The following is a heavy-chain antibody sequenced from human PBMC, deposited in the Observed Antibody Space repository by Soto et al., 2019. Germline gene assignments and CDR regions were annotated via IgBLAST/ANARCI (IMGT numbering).Heavy chain of an antibody. D-gene: IGHD1-26*01. Sequence: SETLSLTCTVSGGSISSYYWSWIRQPPGKGLEWIGYIYYSGNTNYNPSLKSRVTISVDTSKNQFSLKLSSVAAADTAVFYCARDAGDGYFDYWGQGTLVTVSS. J-gene: IGHJ4*02. CDR2: IYYSGNT. CDR1: GGSISSYY. CDR3: ARDAGDGYFDY. V-gene: IGHV4-59*01.